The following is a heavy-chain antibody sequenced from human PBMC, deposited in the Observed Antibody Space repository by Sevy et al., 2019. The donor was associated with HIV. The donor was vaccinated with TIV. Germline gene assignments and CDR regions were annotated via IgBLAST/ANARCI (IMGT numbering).Heavy chain of an antibody. D-gene: IGHD1-26*01. V-gene: IGHV3-30*18. CDR1: GFTFSSYG. CDR3: AKDSGGSYYEYFDY. J-gene: IGHJ4*02. CDR2: ISYDGSNK. Sequence: GGSLRLSCAASGFTFSSYGMHWVRQAPGKGLEWVAVISYDGSNKYYADSVKGRFTISRDNSKNTLYLQMNSLRVEDTAVYYCAKDSGGSYYEYFDYWGQGTLVTVSS.